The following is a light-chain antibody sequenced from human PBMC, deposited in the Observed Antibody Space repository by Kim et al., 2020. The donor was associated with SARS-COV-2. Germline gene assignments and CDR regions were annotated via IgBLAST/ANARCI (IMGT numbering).Light chain of an antibody. CDR2: SNT. Sequence: RVTSSCTGSSSNSGAGYDVHWYQQLPGTAPKLLIYSNTNRPSGVPDRFSGSKSGTSASLAITGLQAEDEADYYCQSYDSSLSGWVFGGGTKLTVL. J-gene: IGLJ3*02. V-gene: IGLV1-40*01. CDR1: SSNSGAGYD. CDR3: QSYDSSLSGWV.